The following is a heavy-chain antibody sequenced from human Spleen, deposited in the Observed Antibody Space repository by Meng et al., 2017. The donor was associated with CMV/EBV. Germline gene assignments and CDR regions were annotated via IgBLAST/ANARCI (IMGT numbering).Heavy chain of an antibody. Sequence: ASVKVSCKASGYTFTSYGISWVRQAPGQGLEWMGWISAYNGNTNYAQKLQGRVTMTTDTSTSTAYMELRSLRSDDTAVYYCASPRPFIKTLVDYYGMDVWGQGTTVTVSS. V-gene: IGHV1-18*01. D-gene: IGHD3-10*01. CDR2: ISAYNGNT. CDR1: GYTFTSYG. CDR3: ASPRPFIKTLVDYYGMDV. J-gene: IGHJ6*02.